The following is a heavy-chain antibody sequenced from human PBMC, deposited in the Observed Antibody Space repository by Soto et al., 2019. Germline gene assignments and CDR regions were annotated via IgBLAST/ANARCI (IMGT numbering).Heavy chain of an antibody. J-gene: IGHJ5*02. CDR1: GGSITSSSYY. Sequence: QLHLRESGPGLVKPSETLSLTCTVSGGSITSSSYYWGWIRQPPGKGLEWIGSIYYSGSTYYNPCLKSRVTISVDTSKNQFSLRLSSVPAADPSVYYCATQEVGGSYVYRFAPWGQGTRVPVSS. V-gene: IGHV4-39*01. CDR3: ATQEVGGSYVYRFAP. CDR2: IYYSGST. D-gene: IGHD1-26*01.